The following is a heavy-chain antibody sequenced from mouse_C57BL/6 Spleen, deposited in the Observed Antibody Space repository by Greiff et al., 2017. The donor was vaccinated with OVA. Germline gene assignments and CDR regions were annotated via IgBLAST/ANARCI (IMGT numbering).Heavy chain of an antibody. CDR3: TRWFGNWYFDV. J-gene: IGHJ1*03. Sequence: QVQLKQSGAELVRPGASVTLSCKASGYTFTDYEMHWVKHTPVHGLEWIGAIDPETGGTAYNQKFKGKAILTADKSSSTAYMELRSLTSEDSAVYYCTRWFGNWYFDVWGTGTTVTVSS. CDR2: IDPETGGT. V-gene: IGHV1-15*01. CDR1: GYTFTDYE. D-gene: IGHD1-1*02.